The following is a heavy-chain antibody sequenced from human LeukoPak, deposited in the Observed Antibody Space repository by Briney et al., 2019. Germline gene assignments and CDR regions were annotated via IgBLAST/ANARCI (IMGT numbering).Heavy chain of an antibody. Sequence: SETLSRTCAVSGGSLSSGGYFWGWIRQYPGKGLEWIGCISHSGTSYYSPSLKSRVTISVDTSRNHFSLELSSVTAADTAVYFCARERRDGHNYSDFWGQGALVTVSS. CDR3: ARERRDGHNYSDF. D-gene: IGHD5-24*01. CDR1: GGSLSSGGYF. V-gene: IGHV4-31*11. J-gene: IGHJ4*02. CDR2: ISHSGTS.